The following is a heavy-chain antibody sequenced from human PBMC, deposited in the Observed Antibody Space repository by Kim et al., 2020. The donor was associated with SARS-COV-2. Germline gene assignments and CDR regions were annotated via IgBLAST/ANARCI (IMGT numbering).Heavy chain of an antibody. J-gene: IGHJ6*02. D-gene: IGHD3-10*01. CDR1: GFTFSSYW. V-gene: IGHV3-7*01. CDR2: IKQDGSEK. Sequence: GGSLRLSCAASGFTFSSYWMSWVRQAPGKGLEWVANIKQDGSEKYYVDSVKGRFTISRDNAKNSLYLQMNSLRAEDTAVYYCARVFGRSSGRISILGLAYYYYYGMDVWGQGTTVTVSS. CDR3: ARVFGRSSGRISILGLAYYYYYGMDV.